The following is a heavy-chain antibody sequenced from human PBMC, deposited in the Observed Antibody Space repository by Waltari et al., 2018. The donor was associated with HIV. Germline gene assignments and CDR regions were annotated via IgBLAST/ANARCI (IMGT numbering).Heavy chain of an antibody. D-gene: IGHD1-1*01. CDR1: GLTVSSHH. Sequence: EVQLVESGGGLVRPGGSLRLSCAASGLTVSSHHMGRARQTPGKGLEYVSVMYSGGTTHYADSVNGRFTISRDSSKSALYLQMNTLRAEDTALYYCARVDRAGTTSGWDVFDIWGQGTMVTVSS. J-gene: IGHJ3*02. V-gene: IGHV3-66*01. CDR3: ARVDRAGTTSGWDVFDI. CDR2: MYSGGTT.